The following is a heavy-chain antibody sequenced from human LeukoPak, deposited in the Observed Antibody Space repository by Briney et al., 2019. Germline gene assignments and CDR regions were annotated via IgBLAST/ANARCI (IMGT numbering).Heavy chain of an antibody. D-gene: IGHD3-10*01. Sequence: SETLSLTCTVSGGSISSSSYYWGWIRQPPGKGLEWIGTIYYSGSTYYNPSLKSRVTISVDTSKNQFSLKLSSVTAADTAVYYCARSDYGSGSYYFDYWGQGTLVTVSS. CDR2: IYYSGST. J-gene: IGHJ4*02. CDR3: ARSDYGSGSYYFDY. CDR1: GGSISSSSYY. V-gene: IGHV4-39*01.